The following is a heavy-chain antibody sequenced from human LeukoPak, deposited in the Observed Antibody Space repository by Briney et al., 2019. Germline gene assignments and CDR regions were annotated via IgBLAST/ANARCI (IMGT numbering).Heavy chain of an antibody. J-gene: IGHJ4*02. Sequence: GGSLRLSCAASGVTFSSYWMSWVRQAPGKELEWVANIKQDGSEKYYADSVKGRCTISRDNAKNSLYLQMNSLRAEDTAMFYCASGQGARVLDYWGQGTLVTVSS. CDR1: GVTFSSYW. CDR2: IKQDGSEK. V-gene: IGHV3-7*01. D-gene: IGHD1-26*01. CDR3: ASGQGARVLDY.